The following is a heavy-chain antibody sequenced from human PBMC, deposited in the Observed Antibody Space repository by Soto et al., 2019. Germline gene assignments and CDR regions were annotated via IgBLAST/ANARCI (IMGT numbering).Heavy chain of an antibody. CDR3: ARVRAAAGTGWFDP. CDR2: IYYSGST. Sequence: SETLSLTCTVSGGSISSYYWSWIRQPPGKGLEWVGYIYYSGSTNYNPSLKSRVTISVDTSKNQFSLKLSSVTAADTAVYYCARVRAAAGTGWFDPWGQGTLVTVSS. D-gene: IGHD6-13*01. CDR1: GGSISSYY. J-gene: IGHJ5*02. V-gene: IGHV4-59*01.